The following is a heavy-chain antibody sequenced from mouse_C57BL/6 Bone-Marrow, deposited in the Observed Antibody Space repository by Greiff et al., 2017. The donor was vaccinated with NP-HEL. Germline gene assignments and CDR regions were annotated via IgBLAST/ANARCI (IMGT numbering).Heavy chain of an antibody. V-gene: IGHV1-82*01. Sequence: VKLQESGPELVKPGASVKISCKASGYAFSSSWMNWVKQRPGKGLEWIGRIYPGDGDTNYNGKFKGKATLTADKSSSTAYMQLSSLTSEDSAVYFCARGYYAYWYFDVWGTGTTVTVSS. CDR2: IYPGDGDT. CDR1: GYAFSSSW. J-gene: IGHJ1*03. D-gene: IGHD1-1*02. CDR3: ARGYYAYWYFDV.